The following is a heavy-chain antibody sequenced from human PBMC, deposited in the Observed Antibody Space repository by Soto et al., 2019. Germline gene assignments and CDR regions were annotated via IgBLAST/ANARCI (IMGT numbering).Heavy chain of an antibody. CDR3: ARGDEMTAVTIFEY. CDR1: GGAFGRYS. J-gene: IGHJ4*02. D-gene: IGHD4-17*01. Sequence: QVQLEQSGPEVKRPGTSVKVSCKASGGAFGRYSVSWVRQAPGQGLEWIRGIIPVFNTSNYSLKFQGRVAISADESTSTVFMELRSLRSEDTALYYCARGDEMTAVTIFEYWGQGTLGTVSS. CDR2: IIPVFNTS. V-gene: IGHV1-69*01.